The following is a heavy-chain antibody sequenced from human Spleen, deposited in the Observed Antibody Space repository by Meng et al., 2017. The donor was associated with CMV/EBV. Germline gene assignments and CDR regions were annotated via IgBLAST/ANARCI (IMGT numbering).Heavy chain of an antibody. CDR3: ASNVVVSWYQLLVYNWFDP. D-gene: IGHD2-2*01. J-gene: IGHJ5*02. CDR1: GFIFSSYW. CDR2: IKQDGNEI. Sequence: GGSLRLSCAASGFIFSSYWMSWVRQVPGKGLEWVANIKQDGNEIHYVDSVKGRFTISRDNAKDSLFLQMNGLRAEDTAIYYCASNVVVSWYQLLVYNWFDPWGQGTLVTVSS. V-gene: IGHV3-7*01.